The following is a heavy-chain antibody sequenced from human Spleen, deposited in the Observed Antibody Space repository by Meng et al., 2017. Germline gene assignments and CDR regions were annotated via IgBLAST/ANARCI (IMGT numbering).Heavy chain of an antibody. CDR2: IYYSGTT. CDR1: GGSISSIIYY. CDR3: ARGRLATAGFAD. V-gene: IGHV4-39*07. D-gene: IGHD6-19*01. J-gene: IGHJ4*02. Sequence: SETLSLTCTVSGGSISSIIYYWGWIRQPPGKGLEWIGSIYYSGTTYFNPSLKSRVTKSLDTSKNQFSLKLTSVTAADTAVYYCARGRLATAGFADWGQGTLVTVSS.